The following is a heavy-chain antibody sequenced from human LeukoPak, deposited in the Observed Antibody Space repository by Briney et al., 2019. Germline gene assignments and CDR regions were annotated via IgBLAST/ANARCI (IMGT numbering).Heavy chain of an antibody. CDR1: GYSISSGYY. V-gene: IGHV4-38-2*02. J-gene: IGHJ5*02. D-gene: IGHD6-13*01. CDR3: ARGYSSSWHLNWFDP. CDR2: IYHSGST. Sequence: ASETLSLTCTVSGYSISSGYYWGWIRQPPGEGLEWIGSIYHSGSTYYNPSLKSRVTISVDTSKNQFSLKLTSVTAADTAVYYCARGYSSSWHLNWFDPWGQGTLVTVSS.